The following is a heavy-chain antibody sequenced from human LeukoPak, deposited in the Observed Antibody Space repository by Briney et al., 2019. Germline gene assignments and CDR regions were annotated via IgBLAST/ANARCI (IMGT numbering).Heavy chain of an antibody. CDR1: GFTFSTYA. CDR3: AKALEQETVIALDS. Sequence: RGSLRLSRAASGFTFSTYAMSWVRQAPGKGLEWVSAISGSGGSTYYADSVKGRFTISRDNSKNTLYLQMNSLRAEDTSIYFCAKALEQETVIALDSWGQGTLVTVSS. CDR2: ISGSGGST. V-gene: IGHV3-23*01. D-gene: IGHD6-13*01. J-gene: IGHJ4*02.